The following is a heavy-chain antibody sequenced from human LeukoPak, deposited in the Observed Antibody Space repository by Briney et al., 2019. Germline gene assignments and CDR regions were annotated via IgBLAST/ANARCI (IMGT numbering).Heavy chain of an antibody. CDR1: GSTFSSYA. CDR3: AKDIRSSGSAKYSDY. Sequence: PGGSLRLSCAASGSTFSSYAMSWVRQAPGKGLEWVSTISGSGGSTYYADSVKGRFTISRDNSKNTLYLQMNSLRAEDTAVYYCAKDIRSSGSAKYSDYWGQGTLVTVSS. CDR2: ISGSGGST. V-gene: IGHV3-23*01. D-gene: IGHD6-19*01. J-gene: IGHJ4*02.